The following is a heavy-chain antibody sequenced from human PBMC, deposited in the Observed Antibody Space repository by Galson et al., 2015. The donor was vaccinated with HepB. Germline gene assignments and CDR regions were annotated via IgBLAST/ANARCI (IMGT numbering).Heavy chain of an antibody. V-gene: IGHV1-18*01. CDR1: GYTFSSYG. Sequence: SVKVSCKASGYTFSSYGITWVRQAPGQGLEWMRWISANNGYTNYAQKFQGRVTMTTDTSTSTAYMDLMSLRFDDTAVYYCARAVPVNIVVGPSVKRAMDVWGQGTTVTVSS. D-gene: IGHD2-2*01. CDR2: ISANNGYT. J-gene: IGHJ6*01. CDR3: ARAVPVNIVVGPSVKRAMDV.